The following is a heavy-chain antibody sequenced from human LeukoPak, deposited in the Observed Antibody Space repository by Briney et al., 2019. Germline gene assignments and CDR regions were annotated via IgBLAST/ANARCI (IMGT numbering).Heavy chain of an antibody. V-gene: IGHV3-23*01. CDR1: GFTFSSYG. J-gene: IGHJ4*02. Sequence: GGSLRLSCAASGFTFSSYGMSWVRQAPGKGLEWVSGISGSGGSTYYADSVKGRVTISRDNAKNSLYLQMNSLRAEDTAVYYCARDGSPDYYDLGSYNYWGQGTLVTVSS. CDR3: ARDGSPDYYDLGSYNY. D-gene: IGHD3-10*01. CDR2: ISGSGGST.